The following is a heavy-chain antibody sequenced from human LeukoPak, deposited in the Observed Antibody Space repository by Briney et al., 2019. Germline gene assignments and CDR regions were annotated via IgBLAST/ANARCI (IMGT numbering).Heavy chain of an antibody. CDR3: ARDSATVVIRSNWFDP. D-gene: IGHD4-23*01. CDR2: ISYDGSIK. J-gene: IGHJ5*02. CDR1: GFTFSSYA. Sequence: GGSLRLSCAASGFTFSSYAMHWVRQAPGKGLEWVAVISYDGSIKYYADSVKGRFTVSRDNAKNSLYLQMNSLRAEDTAVYYCARDSATVVIRSNWFDPWGQGTLVTVSS. V-gene: IGHV3-30*04.